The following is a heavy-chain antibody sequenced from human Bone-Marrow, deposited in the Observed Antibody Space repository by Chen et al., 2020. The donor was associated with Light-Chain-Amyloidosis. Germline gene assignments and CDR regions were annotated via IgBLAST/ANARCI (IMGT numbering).Heavy chain of an antibody. V-gene: IGHV5-51*01. CDR1: GYTFPNYW. D-gene: IGHD5-12*01. CDR2: IYPDDSDA. J-gene: IGHJ4*02. CDR3: ARRRDGYNFDY. Sequence: EVQLEQSGPEVKKPGESLKISCKGSGYTFPNYWIGWVRQMPGKGLEWMWVIYPDDSDARYSPSFEGQVTISAAKSITTAYLQWRSLKASDTAMYYCARRRDGYNFDYWGQGTLVTVSS.